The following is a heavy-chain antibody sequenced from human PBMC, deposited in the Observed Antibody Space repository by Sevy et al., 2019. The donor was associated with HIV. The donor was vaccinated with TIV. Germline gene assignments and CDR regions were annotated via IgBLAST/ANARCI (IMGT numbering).Heavy chain of an antibody. Sequence: GESLKISCEASGFTFSSYWMHWVRQVPGKGLVWVSRIDPDGSRTSYVDSVKGRFTISRDNAKNTLYLQMNSLRAEDTATYFCAREGCTQPHDYWGQGTLVTVSS. D-gene: IGHD2-8*01. CDR2: IDPDGSRT. J-gene: IGHJ4*02. V-gene: IGHV3-74*01. CDR3: AREGCTQPHDY. CDR1: GFTFSSYW.